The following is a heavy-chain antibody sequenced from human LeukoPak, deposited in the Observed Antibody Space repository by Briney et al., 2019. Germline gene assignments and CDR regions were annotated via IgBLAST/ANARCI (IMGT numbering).Heavy chain of an antibody. CDR2: IRPDDSDT. D-gene: IGHD1-7*01. CDR3: TRARHGNCYWDH. Sequence: GASLKISCKASESIFTNYWIGWVRQLPGKGLEWMGIIRPDDSDTRYSPSFQGQVTISADKSTSTAYLQWSSLKASDTAMYYCTRARHGNCYWDHWGQGTLVTVSS. CDR1: ESIFTNYW. V-gene: IGHV5-51*01. J-gene: IGHJ4*02.